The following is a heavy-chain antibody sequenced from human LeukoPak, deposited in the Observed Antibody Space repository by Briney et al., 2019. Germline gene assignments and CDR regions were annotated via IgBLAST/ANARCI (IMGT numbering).Heavy chain of an antibody. V-gene: IGHV3-43D*03. CDR2: ISWDGSGT. CDR1: GFTFDDYA. J-gene: IGHJ4*02. D-gene: IGHD3-10*01. CDR3: TKPLNVDRNMVGFDF. Sequence: PGGSLRLSCAASGFTFDDYAMHWVRQAPGKGLEWVSLISWDGSGTYYADSVKGRFTISRDNSKNSLFLQMNSLRPEDTALYYCTKPLNVDRNMVGFDFWGQGTLVTVSS.